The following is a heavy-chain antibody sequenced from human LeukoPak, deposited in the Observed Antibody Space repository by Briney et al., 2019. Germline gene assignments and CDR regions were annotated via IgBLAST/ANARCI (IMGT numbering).Heavy chain of an antibody. V-gene: IGHV1-2*02. D-gene: IGHD3-22*01. J-gene: IGHJ1*01. CDR1: GYTFTGYY. CDR2: INPNSGGT. Sequence: ASVKVSCKASGYTFTGYYMHWVRQAPGQGLEWMGWINPNSGGTNSAQKFQGRVTMTSDTSISTAYMELSRLRSDDTAVFFCARAHYDSSDFEYFQHWGQGTLVTASS. CDR3: ARAHYDSSDFEYFQH.